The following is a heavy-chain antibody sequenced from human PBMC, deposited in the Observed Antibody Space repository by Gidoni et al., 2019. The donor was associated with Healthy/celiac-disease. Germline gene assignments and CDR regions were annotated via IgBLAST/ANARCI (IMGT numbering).Heavy chain of an antibody. Sequence: QVQLVQSGAEVKKPRASVKSSCKAPVYPFTSYAINWVRQATGQGLEWMGWMNPNSGNTGYAQKFQGRVTMTRNTYISTAYMELSSLRSEDTAVYYCARSAKRNYPLHYWGQGTLVTVSS. CDR1: VYPFTSYA. CDR2: MNPNSGNT. CDR3: ARSAKRNYPLHY. V-gene: IGHV1-8*01. J-gene: IGHJ4*02. D-gene: IGHD3-16*02.